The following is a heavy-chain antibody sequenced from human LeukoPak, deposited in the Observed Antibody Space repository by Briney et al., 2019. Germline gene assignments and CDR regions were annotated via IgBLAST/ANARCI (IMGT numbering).Heavy chain of an antibody. CDR3: ARGSRGSTSERHLRYYYYYYMDV. D-gene: IGHD2-2*01. CDR2: INHSGST. V-gene: IGHV4-34*01. J-gene: IGHJ6*03. CDR1: GGSFSDYY. Sequence: SETLSLTCAVYGGSFSDYYWSWIRHPPGKGLEWIGEINHSGSTNYNPSLKSRVTISVDTSKNQFSLKLSSVTAADTAVYYCARGSRGSTSERHLRYYYYYYMDVWGKGTTVTVSS.